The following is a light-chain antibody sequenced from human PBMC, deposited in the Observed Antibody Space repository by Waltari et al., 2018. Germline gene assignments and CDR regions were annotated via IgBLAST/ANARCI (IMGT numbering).Light chain of an antibody. Sequence: QPVLTQPPSASGTPGQTVSISCSGSNSNIGGNPVNWYQQIPGTAPKLVIYNNYQRPSGVPDRFSGSKSGSSASLAISGLQSEDEADYYCATWDDSLNGRVFGGGTKMTVL. J-gene: IGLJ3*02. CDR1: NSNIGGNP. V-gene: IGLV1-44*01. CDR2: NNY. CDR3: ATWDDSLNGRV.